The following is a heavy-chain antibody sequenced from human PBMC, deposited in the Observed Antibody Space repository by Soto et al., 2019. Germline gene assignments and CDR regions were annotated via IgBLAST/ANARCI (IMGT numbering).Heavy chain of an antibody. D-gene: IGHD3-10*01. CDR1: GFTFSNYG. Sequence: GGSLRLSCAASGFTFSNYGMHWVRQAPGKGLEWVAIIWYDGSNKYYADSAKGRFTISRDNSKNTVYLQMNSLRAEDTAMYYCAAGEPLNYRGQGTLVTVSS. CDR2: IWYDGSNK. V-gene: IGHV3-33*01. J-gene: IGHJ4*02. CDR3: AAGEPLNY.